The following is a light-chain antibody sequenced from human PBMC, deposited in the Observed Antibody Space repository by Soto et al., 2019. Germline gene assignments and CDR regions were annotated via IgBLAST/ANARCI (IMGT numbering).Light chain of an antibody. CDR1: SRDIGAYNY. V-gene: IGLV2-14*01. CDR2: EVS. CDR3: FSFTTDWTHV. Sequence: QSALSQPASGSGSPGQSITISFTGSSRDIGAYNYVFWFQQYPGKAPKLIISEVSNRPSGVSNRFSGSKSGTAASLTISGLQTEDEADYFCFSFTTDWTHVFGTGTKVTVL. J-gene: IGLJ1*01.